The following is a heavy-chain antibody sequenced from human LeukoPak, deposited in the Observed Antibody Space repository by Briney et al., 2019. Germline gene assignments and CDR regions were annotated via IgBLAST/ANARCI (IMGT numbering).Heavy chain of an antibody. D-gene: IGHD3-10*01. CDR2: ISSSSSYI. J-gene: IGHJ6*03. CDR1: GFTFSSYS. Sequence: GGSLRLSCAASGFTFSSYSMNWVRQTPGKGLEWVSSISSSSSYIYYADSVKGRFTISRDNAKNSLYLQMNSLRAEDTAVYYCARAGFGELLYRRYYYYYMDVWGKGTTVTVSS. V-gene: IGHV3-21*01. CDR3: ARAGFGELLYRRYYYYYMDV.